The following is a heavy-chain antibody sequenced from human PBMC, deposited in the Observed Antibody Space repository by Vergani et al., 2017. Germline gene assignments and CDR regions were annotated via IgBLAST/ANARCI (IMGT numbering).Heavy chain of an antibody. J-gene: IGHJ5*02. CDR3: ARQSLGGVVVPAAIPRSLDLFDP. CDR2: IYPGDSDT. Sequence: EVQLVQSGAEVKKPGESLKISCKGSGYSFTSYWIGWVRQMPGKGLEWMGIIYPGDSDTRYSPSFQGQVTISADKSISTAYLQWSSLKASDTAMYYCARQSLGGVVVPAAIPRSLDLFDPWGQGTLVTVSS. V-gene: IGHV5-51*01. CDR1: GYSFTSYW. D-gene: IGHD2-2*02.